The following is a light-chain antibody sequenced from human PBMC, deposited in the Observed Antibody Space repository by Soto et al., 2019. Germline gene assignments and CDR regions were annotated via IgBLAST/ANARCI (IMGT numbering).Light chain of an antibody. V-gene: IGLV2-8*01. Sequence: QSALTQPPSASESPGQSVTISCSGTLGDVGGYYYVSWYQHHPGRAPKLLIYDVDKRPPGVPSRFSGSKSGNTASLTVSGLQADDEAHYYCLSYGGNNNYVFGTGTKLTVL. J-gene: IGLJ1*01. CDR1: LGDVGGYYY. CDR2: DVD. CDR3: LSYGGNNNYV.